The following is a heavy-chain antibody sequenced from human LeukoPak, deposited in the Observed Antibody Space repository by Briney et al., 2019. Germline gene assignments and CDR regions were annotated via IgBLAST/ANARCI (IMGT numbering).Heavy chain of an antibody. V-gene: IGHV1-18*01. J-gene: IGHJ4*02. CDR1: GYTFTSYG. Sequence: GASVKVSCKASGYTFTSYGISWVRQAPGQGLKWMGWISAYNGNTNYAQKLQGRVTMTTDTSTSTAYMELRSLRSDDTAVYYCARGYRATIFGVVPLVDYWGQGTLVTVSS. CDR3: ARGYRATIFGVVPLVDY. CDR2: ISAYNGNT. D-gene: IGHD3-3*01.